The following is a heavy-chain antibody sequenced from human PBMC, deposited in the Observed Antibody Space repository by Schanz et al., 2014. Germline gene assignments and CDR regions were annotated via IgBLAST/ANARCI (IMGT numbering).Heavy chain of an antibody. CDR1: GGTFTSYA. D-gene: IGHD3-16*02. V-gene: IGHV1-69*04. CDR3: ARDIAAAMYFDL. CDR2: IIPIVDIT. Sequence: QVPLVQSGAEVRKPGSSVRVSCKASGGTFTSYAFSWVRQAPGQGLEWMGRIIPIVDITNYAQKFLGRVTFTADASTSTAYMELRNLRSDDTAIYYCARDIAAAMYFDLWGRGTLVTVSS. J-gene: IGHJ2*01.